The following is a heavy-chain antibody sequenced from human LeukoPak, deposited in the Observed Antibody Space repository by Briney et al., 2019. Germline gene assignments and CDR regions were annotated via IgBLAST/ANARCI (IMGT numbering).Heavy chain of an antibody. CDR3: ARDCYCDKGSGPKPHAAFDI. Sequence: SQTVSLTCTVSGGSISSGGYYWSWIRQHPGKGLEWIGYIYYSGSTYYNPSLKSPVTISVGTSKNQYSLKLSSVTAADTAVYYCARDCYCDKGSGPKPHAAFDIWGQGTMVTVSS. CDR1: GGSISSGGYY. V-gene: IGHV4-31*01. D-gene: IGHD2-15*01. CDR2: IYYSGST. J-gene: IGHJ3*02.